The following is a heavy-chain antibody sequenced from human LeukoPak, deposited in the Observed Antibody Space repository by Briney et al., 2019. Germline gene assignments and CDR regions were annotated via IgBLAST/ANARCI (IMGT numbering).Heavy chain of an antibody. CDR2: ISWNSGSI. D-gene: IGHD3-3*01. J-gene: IGHJ3*02. Sequence: PGGSLRLSCAASGFTFDDYAMHWVRQAPGKGLEWVSGISWNSGSIGYADSVKGRFTISRDNAKNSLYLQMNSLRAEDTALYYCAKKGVWLEEDFWAFDIWGQGTMVTVSS. CDR1: GFTFDDYA. V-gene: IGHV3-9*01. CDR3: AKKGVWLEEDFWAFDI.